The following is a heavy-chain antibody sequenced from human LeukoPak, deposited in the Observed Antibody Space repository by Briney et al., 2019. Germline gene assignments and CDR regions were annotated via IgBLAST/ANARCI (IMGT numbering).Heavy chain of an antibody. CDR2: INPDGSQT. CDR3: ARDLGYGALDP. Sequence: GGSLRLSCAASGFTFSTYWMNWVRQAPGKGLEWVALINPDGSQTNYVDSVRGRFTISRDNAENSLYLQMNSQRAEDTAVYYCARDLGYGALDPWGQGTLVTVSS. D-gene: IGHD4-17*01. J-gene: IGHJ5*02. CDR1: GFTFSTYW. V-gene: IGHV3-7*01.